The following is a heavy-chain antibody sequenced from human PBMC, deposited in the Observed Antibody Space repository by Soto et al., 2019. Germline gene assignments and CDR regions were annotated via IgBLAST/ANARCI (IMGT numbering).Heavy chain of an antibody. CDR1: AGTSTRYA. Sequence: QERLVQSGAEVRKPGSSMKVSCKVTAGTSTRYAINWVRQAPGQGLEWMGGIVPMFGTSKYAQKFQGRVTITADTSTNIAYMELRCLRSEDTAVYYCNSGSEYDFWSGYLWGQGTLVSVSS. CDR2: IVPMFGTS. J-gene: IGHJ4*02. D-gene: IGHD3-3*01. CDR3: NSGSEYDFWSGYL. V-gene: IGHV1-69*06.